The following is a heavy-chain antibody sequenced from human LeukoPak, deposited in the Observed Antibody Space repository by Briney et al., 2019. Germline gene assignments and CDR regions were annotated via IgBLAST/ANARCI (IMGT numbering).Heavy chain of an antibody. Sequence: ASVKVSCKASGYTFTAHHLHWVRQAPGQGLEWMGWINPGSGGTNNAQKFQGRVTMTMDTSLNTAYMELRRPKSDDTAVYYCARDLKADIVPYYGMDVWGQGTKVTVS. J-gene: IGHJ6*02. CDR3: ARDLKADIVPYYGMDV. CDR1: GYTFTAHH. V-gene: IGHV1-2*02. D-gene: IGHD2-15*01. CDR2: INPGSGGT.